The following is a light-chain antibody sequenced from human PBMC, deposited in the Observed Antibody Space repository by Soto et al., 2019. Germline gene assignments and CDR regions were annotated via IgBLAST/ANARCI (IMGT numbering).Light chain of an antibody. J-gene: IGKJ1*01. CDR1: QSISSW. CDR2: KAS. V-gene: IGKV1-5*03. Sequence: DIQMTQSPSTLSASVGDRVTITCRASQSISSWLAWYQQKPGKAPKLLIYKASNLESGVPSRFSGTGSGTEFTLTISSRQPDDFATYYCQQYNTYAWTFGQGTKV. CDR3: QQYNTYAWT.